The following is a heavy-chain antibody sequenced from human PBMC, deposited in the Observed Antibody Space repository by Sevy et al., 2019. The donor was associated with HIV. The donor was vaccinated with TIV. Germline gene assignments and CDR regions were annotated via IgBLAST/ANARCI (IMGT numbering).Heavy chain of an antibody. CDR1: GFTFSSYS. V-gene: IGHV3-21*01. CDR2: ISSSSYI. CDR3: AKGGGKGTFFDY. Sequence: GGSLRLSCAASGFTFSSYSMNWVRQAPGKGLEWVSSISSSSYIYYADSVKGRFTISGDNAKNSLYLQMNSLRAEDTAVYYCAKGGGKGTFFDYWGQGTLVTVSS. D-gene: IGHD2-15*01. J-gene: IGHJ4*02.